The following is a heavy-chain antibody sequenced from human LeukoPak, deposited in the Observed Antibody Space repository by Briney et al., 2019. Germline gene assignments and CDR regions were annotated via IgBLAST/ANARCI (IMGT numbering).Heavy chain of an antibody. CDR1: GGSVSSDRYY. V-gene: IGHV4-61*01. CDR2: IYYSGST. J-gene: IGHJ4*02. D-gene: IGHD3-22*01. Sequence: PSETLSLTCTVSGGSVSSDRYYWSWVRQPPGKGLEWIGYIYYSGSTNYNPSLKSRVTISVDTSKNQFSLKLSSVTAADAAVYYCARGLYYYDSSGYYYEYYFDYWGQGTLVTVSS. CDR3: ARGLYYYDSSGYYYEYYFDY.